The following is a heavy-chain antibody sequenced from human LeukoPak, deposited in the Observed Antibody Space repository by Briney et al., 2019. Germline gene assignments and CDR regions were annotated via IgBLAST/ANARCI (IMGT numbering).Heavy chain of an antibody. Sequence: GASVKVSCKASEYTFTSYDINCVRQATGQGLEWMGWMNPNSGNTGYAQKFQGRVTMTRVTSISTAYMELNNLTSEDTAVYYCARGSWGEIAGRKSFEFWGQGSLVTVSS. CDR1: EYTFTSYD. V-gene: IGHV1-8*01. D-gene: IGHD6-6*01. J-gene: IGHJ4*02. CDR3: ARGSWGEIAGRKSFEF. CDR2: MNPNSGNT.